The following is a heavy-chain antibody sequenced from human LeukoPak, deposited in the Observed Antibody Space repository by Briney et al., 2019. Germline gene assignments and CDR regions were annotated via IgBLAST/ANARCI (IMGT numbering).Heavy chain of an antibody. Sequence: SETLSLTCTVSGGSISSYYWSWLRQPPGQGLEWIGYIYYSGSTNYNPSLKSRVTISVDTSKNQFSLKLSSVAAADTAVYYCAKGHCSGGSCYRGWFDPWGQGTLVTVSS. V-gene: IGHV4-59*01. CDR1: GGSISSYY. CDR3: AKGHCSGGSCYRGWFDP. J-gene: IGHJ5*02. D-gene: IGHD2-15*01. CDR2: IYYSGST.